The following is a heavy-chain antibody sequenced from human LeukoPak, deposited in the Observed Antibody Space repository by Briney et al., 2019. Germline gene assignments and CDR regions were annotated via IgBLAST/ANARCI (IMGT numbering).Heavy chain of an antibody. V-gene: IGHV3-48*03. CDR3: GRGNRGNPPFHY. CDR1: KFTFGNYE. J-gene: IGHJ4*02. Sequence: GGSLRLSCAVSKFTFGNYEMKWVRQAPGKGREWVSHITNAGSTIYYADSVKGRCTILRDNAKNSLHVQMTSLRAEDTAAYHCGRGNRGNPPFHYWGQGTLVTVSS. D-gene: IGHD4-23*01. CDR2: ITNAGSTI.